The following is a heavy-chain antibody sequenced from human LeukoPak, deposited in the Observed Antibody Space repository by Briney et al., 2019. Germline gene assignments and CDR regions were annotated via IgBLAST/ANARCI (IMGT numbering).Heavy chain of an antibody. CDR1: GGSFSGYY. CDR2: INHSGST. J-gene: IGHJ5*02. Sequence: PSETLSLTCAVYGGSFSGYYWSWIRQPPGKGLEWIGEINHSGSTNYNPSLKSRVTISVDMSKNQFSLRLSSVTAADTAVYYCARDPHSSGWQNWFDPWGQGTLVTVSS. V-gene: IGHV4-34*01. D-gene: IGHD6-25*01. CDR3: ARDPHSSGWQNWFDP.